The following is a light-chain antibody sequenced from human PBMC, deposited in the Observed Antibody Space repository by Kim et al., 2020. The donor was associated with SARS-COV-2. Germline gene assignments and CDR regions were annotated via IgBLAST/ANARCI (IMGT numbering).Light chain of an antibody. CDR3: QQYDNLPPRA. CDR1: QDISNY. CDR2: DAS. Sequence: ASLGDRVTITCQASQDISNYLNWYQQKPGKAPKLLIYDASNLETGVPSRFSGSGSGTDFTFTISSLQPEDIATYYCQQYDNLPPRAFGQGTKLEI. V-gene: IGKV1-33*01. J-gene: IGKJ2*01.